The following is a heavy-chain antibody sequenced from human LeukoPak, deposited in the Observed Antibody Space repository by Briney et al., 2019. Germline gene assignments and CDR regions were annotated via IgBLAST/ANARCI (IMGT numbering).Heavy chain of an antibody. Sequence: ASVKVSCKASGYTFTGYYMHWVRQAPGQGLEWMGWINPNSGGTNYAQKFQGRVTMTRDTSINTAYMELCRLRSDDTAVYYCAINPDSSGGGSDWYFDLWGRGTLVTVSS. D-gene: IGHD3-22*01. CDR3: AINPDSSGGGSDWYFDL. V-gene: IGHV1-2*02. J-gene: IGHJ2*01. CDR2: INPNSGGT. CDR1: GYTFTGYY.